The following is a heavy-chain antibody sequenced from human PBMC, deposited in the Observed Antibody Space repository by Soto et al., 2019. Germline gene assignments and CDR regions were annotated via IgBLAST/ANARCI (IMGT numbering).Heavy chain of an antibody. V-gene: IGHV3-9*01. J-gene: IGHJ4*02. D-gene: IGHD5-18*01. CDR3: AKDFQAMVSLCGY. CDR1: GFTFDDYA. Sequence: EVQLVESGGALVQPGRSLRLSCAASGFTFDDYAMHWVRQAPGKGPEWVSGISWDSTSIGYADSVKGRFTIPRDNAKKSLYLQMNRLSGEEPAVYFCAKDFQAMVSLCGYWGQGALVTVSS. CDR2: ISWDSTSI.